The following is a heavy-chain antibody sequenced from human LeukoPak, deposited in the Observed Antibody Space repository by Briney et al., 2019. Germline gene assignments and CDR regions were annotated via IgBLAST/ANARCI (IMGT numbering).Heavy chain of an antibody. J-gene: IGHJ6*02. Sequence: SEPLSLPCTVSGGSISRYYWSWIRQPAGKALEWLGRIYTSGSTNYNPSLKSRVTMSVDTSKNQFSLKLSSVTAADTAVYYCARDHIVVVPAAMSDYYYGMDVWGQGTTVTVSS. CDR2: IYTSGST. D-gene: IGHD2-2*01. CDR1: GGSISRYY. CDR3: ARDHIVVVPAAMSDYYYGMDV. V-gene: IGHV4-4*07.